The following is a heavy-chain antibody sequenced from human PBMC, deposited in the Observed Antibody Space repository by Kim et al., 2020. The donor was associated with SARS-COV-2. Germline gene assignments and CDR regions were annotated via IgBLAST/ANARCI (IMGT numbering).Heavy chain of an antibody. J-gene: IGHJ3*02. D-gene: IGHD4-17*01. CDR2: IDPSDSYT. CDR1: GYSFTSYW. Sequence: GESLKISCKGSGYSFTSYWISWVRQMPGKCLEWMGRIDPSDSYTNYSPSFQGHVTISADKSISTAYLQWSSLKASDTAMYYCATLDDYGDYVHDAFDIWGQGTMVTVSS. V-gene: IGHV5-10-1*01. CDR3: ATLDDYGDYVHDAFDI.